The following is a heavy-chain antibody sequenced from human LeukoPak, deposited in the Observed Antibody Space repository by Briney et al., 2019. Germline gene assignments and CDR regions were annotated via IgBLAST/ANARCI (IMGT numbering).Heavy chain of an antibody. Sequence: ASVKVSCKASGGTFSSYAISWVRQAPGQGLEWMGGIIPIFGTANYAQKFQGRVTITADESTSTAYMELSSLRSGDTAVYYCARGPALDAFDIWGQGTMVTVSS. CDR1: GGTFSSYA. CDR2: IIPIFGTA. V-gene: IGHV1-69*13. CDR3: ARGPALDAFDI. J-gene: IGHJ3*02.